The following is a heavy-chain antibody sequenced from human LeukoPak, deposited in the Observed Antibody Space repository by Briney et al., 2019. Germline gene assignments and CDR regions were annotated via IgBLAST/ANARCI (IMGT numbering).Heavy chain of an antibody. J-gene: IGHJ4*02. Sequence: GGSLRLSCAASGFTFSSYAMSWVRQAPGKGLEWVSAISGSGAGTYYADSVKGRFTISRDNSKNTLYLQMHSLRAEDTAVYYCATNTSGWSFDYWGQGTLVTVSS. D-gene: IGHD6-13*01. CDR3: ATNTSGWSFDY. V-gene: IGHV3-23*01. CDR2: ISGSGAGT. CDR1: GFTFSSYA.